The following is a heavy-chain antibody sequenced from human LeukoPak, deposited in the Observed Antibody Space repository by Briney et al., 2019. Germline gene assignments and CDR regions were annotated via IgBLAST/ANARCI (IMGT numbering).Heavy chain of an antibody. Sequence: GGSLRLSCTASVFTFCSYAMHWLPQAPGKGLEYVSTSSSNGGSTYYADSVKGRFTISRDNSKNTLYLQLSSLRVEDTAVYYCVKGLAAAGTNYWGQGTLVTVSS. V-gene: IGHV3-64D*09. CDR3: VKGLAAAGTNY. J-gene: IGHJ4*02. CDR1: VFTFCSYA. CDR2: SSSNGGST. D-gene: IGHD6-13*01.